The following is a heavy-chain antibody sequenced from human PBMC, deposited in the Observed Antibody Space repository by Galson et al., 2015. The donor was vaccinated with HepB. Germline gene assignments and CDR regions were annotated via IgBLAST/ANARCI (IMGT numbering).Heavy chain of an antibody. CDR2: IYSGTST. Sequence: SLRLSCAASGFTVSSNYMSWVRQAPGKGLEWVSIIYSGTSTYYADSVRSRFTISRHNFKNTLYLQTNSLRAEDTAVYYCARGPRYYYDSSGPGYFDYWGQGTLVTVSS. V-gene: IGHV3-53*04. J-gene: IGHJ4*02. D-gene: IGHD3-22*01. CDR1: GFTVSSNY. CDR3: ARGPRYYYDSSGPGYFDY.